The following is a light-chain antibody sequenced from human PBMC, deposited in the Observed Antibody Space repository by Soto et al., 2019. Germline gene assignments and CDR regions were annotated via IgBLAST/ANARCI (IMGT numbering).Light chain of an antibody. CDR2: GAS. V-gene: IGKV3-20*01. CDR3: QQYGSQYI. CDR1: QSVSSTS. Sequence: EIVLTQSPGTLSLSPGEGATLSCRASQSVSSTSLAWYQQKPGQAPRLLIYGASSRATGIPDRFSGSGSGTDFTLTISRLEPEDFAVYYCQQYGSQYIFGQGTKLEIK. J-gene: IGKJ2*01.